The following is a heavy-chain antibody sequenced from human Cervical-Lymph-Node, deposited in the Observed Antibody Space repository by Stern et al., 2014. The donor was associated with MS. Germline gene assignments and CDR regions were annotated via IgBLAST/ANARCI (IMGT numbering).Heavy chain of an antibody. CDR1: GGSISSRNYF. V-gene: IGHV4-39*01. D-gene: IGHD3-3*01. Sequence: QLQLQESGPGLVKPSETLSLRCSVSGGSISSRNYFWGWIRQPPGKGLEWIGSIYYSGSPYYNPSLKSRVTISVDTSKNQFSLNRSSVTAADTAIYYCARGVNTGVVSPFDYWGQGTLVAVSS. CDR3: ARGVNTGVVSPFDY. CDR2: IYYSGSP. J-gene: IGHJ4*02.